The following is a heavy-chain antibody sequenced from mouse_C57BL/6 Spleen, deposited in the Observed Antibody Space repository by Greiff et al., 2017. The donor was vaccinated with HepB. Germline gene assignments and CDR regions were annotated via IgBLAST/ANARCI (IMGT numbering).Heavy chain of an antibody. CDR1: GYTFTDYE. D-gene: IGHD1-1*01. CDR3: TGRYGSSYRAMDY. V-gene: IGHV1-15*01. CDR2: IDPETGGT. Sequence: VQLQQSGAELVRPGASVTLSCKASGYTFTDYEMHWVKQTPVHGLEWIGAIDPETGGTAYNQKFKGKAILTADQSSSTAYMELRSLTSEDSAVYCCTGRYGSSYRAMDYWGQGTSVTVSS. J-gene: IGHJ4*01.